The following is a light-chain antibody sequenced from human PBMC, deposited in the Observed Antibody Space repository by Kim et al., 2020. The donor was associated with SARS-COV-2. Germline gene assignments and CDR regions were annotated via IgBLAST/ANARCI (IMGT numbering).Light chain of an antibody. CDR3: QQLNSYPVRRFT. V-gene: IGKV1-9*01. J-gene: IGKJ3*01. CDR1: QGISSY. CDR2: AAS. Sequence: DIQLTQSPSFLSASVGDRVTITCRASQGISSYLAWYQQKPGKAPKLLIYAASTLQSGVPSRFSGSGSGTEFTLTISSLQPEDFATYYCQQLNSYPVRRFTFGPGTKVDIK.